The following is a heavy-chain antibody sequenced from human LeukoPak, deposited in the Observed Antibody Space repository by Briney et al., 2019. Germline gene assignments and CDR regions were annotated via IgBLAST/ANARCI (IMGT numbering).Heavy chain of an antibody. CDR3: AGGVLPAYYGMDV. CDR2: IFYSGNT. D-gene: IGHD1-26*01. J-gene: IGHJ6*02. Sequence: SETLSLTCAVYGGSFSGYYWSWIRQPPGKDLEWIGYIFYSGNTYYNPSLKSRVTISLDTSKNQFSLKLSSVTAADTAVYYCAGGVLPAYYGMDVWGQGTTVTVSS. V-gene: IGHV4-59*06. CDR1: GGSFSGYY.